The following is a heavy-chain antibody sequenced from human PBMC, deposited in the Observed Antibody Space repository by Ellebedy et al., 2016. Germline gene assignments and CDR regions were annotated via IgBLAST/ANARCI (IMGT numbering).Heavy chain of an antibody. CDR1: GGSISSYY. J-gene: IGHJ4*02. CDR2: IYYSGST. V-gene: IGHV4-59*12. Sequence: SETLSLTCTVSGGSISSYYWSWIRQPPGKGLEWIGYIYYSGSTNYNPSLKSRVTISVDTSKNQFSLKLTSVTAADTAVYYCARLVLLRYQLPLWGQGTLVTVSS. D-gene: IGHD2-2*01. CDR3: ARLVLLRYQLPL.